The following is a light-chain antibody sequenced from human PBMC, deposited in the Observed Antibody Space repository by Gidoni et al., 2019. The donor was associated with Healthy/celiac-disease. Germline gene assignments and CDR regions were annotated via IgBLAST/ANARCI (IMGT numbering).Light chain of an antibody. CDR2: QDS. CDR1: KLGDKY. Sequence: SYELIQLLSVSVSPGQTASITCSGDKLGDKYACWYQQKPGQSPVLVIYQDSKRPSGIPERFSGSNSGNTATLTISGTQAMDEADYYCQAWDSSTYVVFGGGTKLTVL. J-gene: IGLJ2*01. V-gene: IGLV3-1*01. CDR3: QAWDSSTYVV.